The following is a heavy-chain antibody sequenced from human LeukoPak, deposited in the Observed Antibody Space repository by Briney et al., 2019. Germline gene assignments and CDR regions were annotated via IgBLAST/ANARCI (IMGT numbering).Heavy chain of an antibody. V-gene: IGHV3-30*18. D-gene: IGHD3-22*01. CDR2: ISYDGSNK. Sequence: GRSLRLSCAASGFTFSSYGMHWVRQAPGKGLEWVAVISYDGSNKYYADSVKGRLTISRDNSKNTLYLQMNSLRAEDTAVYYCAKDPDYYDSSGYPDYWGQGTLVTVSS. J-gene: IGHJ4*02. CDR1: GFTFSSYG. CDR3: AKDPDYYDSSGYPDY.